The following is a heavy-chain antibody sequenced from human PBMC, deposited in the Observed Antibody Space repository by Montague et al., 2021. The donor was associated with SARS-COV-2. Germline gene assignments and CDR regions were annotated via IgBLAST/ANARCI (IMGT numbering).Heavy chain of an antibody. CDR3: ARLSGYNPFDAFDI. CDR1: GDSINNYY. Sequence: SETLSLTCTVSGDSINNYYWSWIRQPPGKGLGWIGNTFYSGSTMYNPSLKSRVTISVDTSKNQFSLNLSSVTAADPAVYFCARLSGYNPFDAFDIWGPGTMVTVSS. J-gene: IGHJ3*02. CDR2: TFYSGST. D-gene: IGHD5-24*01. V-gene: IGHV4-59*01.